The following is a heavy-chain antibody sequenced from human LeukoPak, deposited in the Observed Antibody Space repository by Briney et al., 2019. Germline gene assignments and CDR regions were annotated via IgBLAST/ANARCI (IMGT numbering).Heavy chain of an antibody. V-gene: IGHV3-23*01. Sequence: PGGSLRLSCAASGFTFSNYAMIWVRQAPGKGLQWVSVISAGGVSLFSGSGSATYYADSVEGRFTISRDNSKNTLYLQMNSLRADDTAVYYCAKMSGVVWFGELRLPFDYWGQGTLATVSS. CDR2: ISAGGVSLFSGSGSAT. CDR3: AKMSGVVWFGELRLPFDY. J-gene: IGHJ4*02. CDR1: GFTFSNYA. D-gene: IGHD3-10*01.